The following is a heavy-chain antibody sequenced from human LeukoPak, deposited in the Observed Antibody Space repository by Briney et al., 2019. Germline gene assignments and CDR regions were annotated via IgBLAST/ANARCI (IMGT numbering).Heavy chain of an antibody. CDR2: IYYSGST. D-gene: IGHD3-10*01. V-gene: IGHV4-59*12. Sequence: SETLSLTCTVSGGSISSYYWSWIRQPPGKGLEWIGYIYYSGSTNYNPSLKSRVTISVDTSKNQFSLKLSSVTAADTAVYYCARDRNYYGSGSYYNVFDYWGQGTLVTVSS. CDR3: ARDRNYYGSGSYYNVFDY. J-gene: IGHJ4*02. CDR1: GGSISSYY.